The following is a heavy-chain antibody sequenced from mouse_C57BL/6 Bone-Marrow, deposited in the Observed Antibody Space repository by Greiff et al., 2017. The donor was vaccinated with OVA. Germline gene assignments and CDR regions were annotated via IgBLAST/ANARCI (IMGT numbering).Heavy chain of an antibody. CDR2: IRSKSNTDAT. D-gene: IGHD2-3*01. J-gene: IGHJ1*03. CDR1: GFSFNTYA. Sequence: EVQLVESGGGLVQPKGSLKLSCAASGFSFNTYAMNWVRQAPGKGLEWVARIRSKSNTDATYYADSVKDRFTISRADSESMLYLQMNNLKPEDTAMDYSVRHFSLYASQGYFDFWGTGTTVTVSS. V-gene: IGHV10-1*01. CDR3: VRHFSLYASQGYFDF.